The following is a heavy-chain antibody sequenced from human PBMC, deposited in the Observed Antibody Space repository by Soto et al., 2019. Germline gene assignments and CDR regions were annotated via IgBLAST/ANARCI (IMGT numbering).Heavy chain of an antibody. CDR2: IWFEGTNK. CDR3: ARADNYDYGSGVTPYNSLGV. D-gene: IGHD3-3*01. Sequence: QGQLVESGGGVVQPGGSLRLSCVASGFTFGSYGMHWVRQAPGKGLEWVALIWFEGTNKYYADSVKGRFSISRDNYSNTLYAEIHKLAAGATAVNYCARADNYDYGSGVTPYNSLGVWGEGNPVVV. J-gene: IGHJ6*01. CDR1: GFTFGSYG. V-gene: IGHV3-33*01.